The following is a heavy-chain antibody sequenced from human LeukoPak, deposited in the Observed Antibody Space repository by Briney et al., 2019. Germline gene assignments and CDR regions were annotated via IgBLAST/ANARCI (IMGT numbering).Heavy chain of an antibody. CDR2: IYSGGST. V-gene: IGHV3-66*02. D-gene: IGHD3-16*01. CDR3: ARGKIGERDYYYYAMDV. J-gene: IGHJ6*02. Sequence: GGSLRLSCAASGFTVSSNYMSWVRPAPGKGLEWVSVIYSGGSTYYADSVKGRFTVSRDNSKNTLYLQMNSLRAEDTAVYYCARGKIGERDYYYYAMDVWGQGTTVTVSS. CDR1: GFTVSSNY.